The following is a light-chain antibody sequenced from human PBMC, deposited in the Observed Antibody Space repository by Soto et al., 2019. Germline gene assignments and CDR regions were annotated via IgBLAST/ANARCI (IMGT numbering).Light chain of an antibody. J-gene: IGKJ5*01. CDR3: QHYGETPIT. CDR2: GAS. V-gene: IGKV3-20*01. CDR1: QSVSRR. Sequence: EIVLTQSPGTLSLSPGGRATLSCRASQSVSRRLAWYQHRPGQSPRLLISGASMRASGVPVRFSGGGSGTDFTLTISRLEPEDFAVYYCQHYGETPITFGLGTRLEV.